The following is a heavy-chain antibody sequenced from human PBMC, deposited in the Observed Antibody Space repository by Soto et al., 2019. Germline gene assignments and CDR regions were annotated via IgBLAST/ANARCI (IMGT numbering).Heavy chain of an antibody. D-gene: IGHD2-15*01. CDR2: AAYSGGT. Sequence: QLQLQESGPGLVRPSETLSLTCTVSGGSIANNNYFWGWVRQSPGKGLEWIGSAAYSGGTYKNPSLKSRVTVSVDTSKNQFSLKLTSVTAADTAVYYCAKVVVGATSHSDFDSWGQGTLVTVSS. J-gene: IGHJ4*02. CDR3: AKVVVGATSHSDFDS. CDR1: GGSIANNNYF. V-gene: IGHV4-39*01.